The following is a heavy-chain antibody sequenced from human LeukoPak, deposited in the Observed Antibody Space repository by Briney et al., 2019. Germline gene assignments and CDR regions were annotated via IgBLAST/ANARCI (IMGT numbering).Heavy chain of an antibody. CDR2: ISAYNGNT. Sequence: ASVKVSCKASGYTFTSYGISWVRQAPGQGLEWMGWISAYNGNTNYAQKLQGRVTMTTDTSTSTAYMELRSLRSDDTAVYYCARVGSYYGSGSSSWFGPWGQGTLVTVSS. CDR3: ARVGSYYGSGSSSWFGP. V-gene: IGHV1-18*01. CDR1: GYTFTSYG. J-gene: IGHJ5*02. D-gene: IGHD3-10*01.